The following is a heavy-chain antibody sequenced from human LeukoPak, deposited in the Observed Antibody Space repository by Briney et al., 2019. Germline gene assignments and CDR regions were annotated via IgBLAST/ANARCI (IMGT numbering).Heavy chain of an antibody. J-gene: IGHJ4*02. CDR3: ARDLAAAGTLGAH. CDR2: INPYAGGT. CDR1: GYTFTSNY. V-gene: IGHV1-46*01. D-gene: IGHD6-13*01. Sequence: SVKVSCKASGYTFTSNYMHWVRQATGQGLEWMGIINPYAGGTTYAQKFQGRVTMTSDTSTRTVYMELSSLRSDDTAVYYCARDLAAAGTLGAHWGQGTLVTVSS.